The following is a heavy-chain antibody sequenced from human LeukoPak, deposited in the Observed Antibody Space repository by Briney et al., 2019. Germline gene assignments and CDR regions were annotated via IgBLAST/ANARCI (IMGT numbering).Heavy chain of an antibody. CDR1: GFTFSSYS. CDR2: ISSSSSYI. Sequence: PGGSLRLSCAASGFTFSSYSMNWVRQAPGKGLEWVSSISSSSSYIYYADSVKGRFTISRDNAKNSLYLQMNSLRAEDTAVYYCAREGRFWSGYYEVDYWGQGTLVTVSS. V-gene: IGHV3-21*01. D-gene: IGHD3-3*01. CDR3: AREGRFWSGYYEVDY. J-gene: IGHJ4*02.